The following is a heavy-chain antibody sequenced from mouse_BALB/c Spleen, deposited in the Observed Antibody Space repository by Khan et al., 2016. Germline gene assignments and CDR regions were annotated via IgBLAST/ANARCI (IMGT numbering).Heavy chain of an antibody. J-gene: IGHJ3*01. V-gene: IGHV1-54*03. CDR1: GYAFTNYL. D-gene: IGHD1-2*01. CDR3: ASSYYGYGFAY. Sequence: QIQLVQSGAELVRPGTSVKVSCKASGYAFTNYLIEWIKQRPGQGLEWIGVINPGSGGTNYNEKFKDMATLTADKSSSTAYMQLSSLTSDDSAVYFCASSYYGYGFAYWGQGTLVTVSA. CDR2: INPGSGGT.